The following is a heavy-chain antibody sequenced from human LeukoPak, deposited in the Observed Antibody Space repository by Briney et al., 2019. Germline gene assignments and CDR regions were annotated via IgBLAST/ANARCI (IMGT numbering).Heavy chain of an antibody. J-gene: IGHJ4*02. Sequence: SETLSLTCTVSGGSISSSSYYWGWIRQPPGKGLEWIGSIYYSGSTYYNPSLKSRVTISVDTSKNQFSLKLTSVTAADTAVYYCARGTGTTAYFDYWGQGTPVTVSS. CDR3: ARGTGTTAYFDY. V-gene: IGHV4-39*01. CDR2: IYYSGST. CDR1: GGSISSSSYY. D-gene: IGHD1-1*01.